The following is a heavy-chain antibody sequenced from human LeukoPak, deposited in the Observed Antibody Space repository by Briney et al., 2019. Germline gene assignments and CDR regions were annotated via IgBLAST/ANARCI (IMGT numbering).Heavy chain of an antibody. Sequence: GGSLRLSCAASGFTFDDYGMSWVRQAPGKGLEWVSGINWNGGSTGYADSVKGRFTISRDSAKNSLYLRMNSLRAEDTALYYCARADGGYALYYYYMDVWGKGTTVTVS. V-gene: IGHV3-20*04. J-gene: IGHJ6*03. D-gene: IGHD5-12*01. CDR2: INWNGGST. CDR1: GFTFDDYG. CDR3: ARADGGYALYYYYMDV.